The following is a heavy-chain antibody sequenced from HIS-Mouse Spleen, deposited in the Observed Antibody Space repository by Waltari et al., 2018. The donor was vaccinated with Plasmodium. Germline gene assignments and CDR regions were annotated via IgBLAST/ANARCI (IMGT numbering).Heavy chain of an antibody. CDR1: GFTFSSFG. CDR2: ISYEGSNK. Sequence: QVQLVESGGGVVQPGRSLRLSCAASGFTFSSFGMHWVRKAPGKGLECVAVISYEGSNKYYADAVKVRFTISRDNSKNTLYLQMNSLRAEDTAVYYCAKDRRSSSWYVDYWGQGTLVTVSS. D-gene: IGHD6-13*01. J-gene: IGHJ4*02. V-gene: IGHV3-30*18. CDR3: AKDRRSSSWYVDY.